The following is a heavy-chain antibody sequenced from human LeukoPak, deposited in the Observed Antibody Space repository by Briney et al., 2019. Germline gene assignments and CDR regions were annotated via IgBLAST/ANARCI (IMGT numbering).Heavy chain of an antibody. D-gene: IGHD6-6*01. CDR2: VFYSGST. V-gene: IGHV4-39*07. CDR1: DDSISGSRYY. J-gene: IGHJ4*02. CDR3: ARGGSYSSSHFDY. Sequence: SETLSLTCTVSDDSISGSRYYWGWIRLPPGTGLEWIGSVFYSGSTYYNPSLKSRVAISLDTSKSQFSLRLSSVTAADTAVYYCARGGSYSSSHFDYWGQGTRVTVFS.